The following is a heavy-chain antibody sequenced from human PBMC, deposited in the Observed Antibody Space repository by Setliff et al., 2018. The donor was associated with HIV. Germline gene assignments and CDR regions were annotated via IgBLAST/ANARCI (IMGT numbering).Heavy chain of an antibody. D-gene: IGHD2-21*01. CDR3: ARVPVAGANWFDP. CDR1: GVSINRTDHY. J-gene: IGHJ5*02. V-gene: IGHV4-39*01. Sequence: SETLSLTCSVSGVSINRTDHYWGWIRQSPGKRLEWIGSVSQSGSTYYNPSLKSRITISVDRSKNLFSLKLISETAADQGVYYCARVPVAGANWFDPWGLGTLVTVS. CDR2: VSQSGST.